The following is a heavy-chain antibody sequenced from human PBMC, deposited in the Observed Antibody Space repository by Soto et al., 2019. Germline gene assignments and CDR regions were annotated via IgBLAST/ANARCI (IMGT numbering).Heavy chain of an antibody. V-gene: IGHV4-34*01. D-gene: IGHD3-10*01. Sequence: SETLSLTCAVYGGSFSGYYWSWIRQPPGKGLEWIGEIDHSGSTNYNPSLKSRVTISVDTSKNQFSLKLSSVTAADTAVYYCARRVGVILSFYYYGMDVWGQGTTVTVSS. CDR3: ARRVGVILSFYYYGMDV. CDR1: GGSFSGYY. CDR2: IDHSGST. J-gene: IGHJ6*02.